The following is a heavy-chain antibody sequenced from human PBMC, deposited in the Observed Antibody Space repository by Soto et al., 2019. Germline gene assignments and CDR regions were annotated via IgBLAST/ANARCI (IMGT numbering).Heavy chain of an antibody. CDR1: GGPIINGDTY. J-gene: IGHJ4*02. D-gene: IGHD6-13*01. CDR3: ARDAPGAAPY. V-gene: IGHV4-31*03. Sequence: QVQLQESGPGLVKPSQTLSLTCTVSGGPIINGDTYLNWIRQHPEKGLEWMGYINYRGTTNYHPALKSRMLISIDTSKNKFSLRLTYVTAADTAVYFCARDAPGAAPYWGQGTLVTVSS. CDR2: INYRGTT.